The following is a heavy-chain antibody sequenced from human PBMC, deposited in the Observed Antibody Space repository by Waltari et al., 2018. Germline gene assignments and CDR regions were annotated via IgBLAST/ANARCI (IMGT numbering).Heavy chain of an antibody. CDR3: TTGHKY. CDR2: IKPGGSEK. Sequence: EVQLVESGGGLVQPGGSLRLSCAASGFTFSTSWMAWVRQTPGKGVGWVANIKPGGSEKLYVDSVRGRFTITRDNAKNSLSLQMNSLRVEDAALYYCTTGHKYGGQGTLVTVSS. CDR1: GFTFSTSW. V-gene: IGHV3-7*01. J-gene: IGHJ4*02.